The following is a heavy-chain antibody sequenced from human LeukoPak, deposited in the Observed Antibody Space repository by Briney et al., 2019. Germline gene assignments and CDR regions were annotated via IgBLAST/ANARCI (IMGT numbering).Heavy chain of an antibody. J-gene: IGHJ6*03. D-gene: IGHD6-6*01. CDR2: ICWNSGSI. CDR3: AKGLEKPLDYYYYMDV. Sequence: PGRSLRLSCAASGYTFDVYAMHWVRQAPGKGLEWVSGICWNSGSIGYADSVKGRFTISRDNAKNSLYLQMNSLRAEDTALYYCAKGLEKPLDYYYYMDVWGKGTTVTVSS. V-gene: IGHV3-9*01. CDR1: GYTFDVYA.